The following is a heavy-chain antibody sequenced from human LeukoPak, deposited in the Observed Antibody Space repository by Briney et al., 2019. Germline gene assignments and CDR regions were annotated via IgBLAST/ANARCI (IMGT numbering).Heavy chain of an antibody. Sequence: GSLRLSCAASGFTFSSYDMHWVRQATGKGLEWVSAIDSAGDPYYPGSVKGRFTISRENAKNSLYLQMNSLRAGDTAVYYCARAYSSTWYDSPLDYWGQGTLVTVSS. CDR1: GFTFSSYD. D-gene: IGHD6-13*01. CDR2: IDSAGDP. V-gene: IGHV3-13*05. CDR3: ARAYSSTWYDSPLDY. J-gene: IGHJ4*02.